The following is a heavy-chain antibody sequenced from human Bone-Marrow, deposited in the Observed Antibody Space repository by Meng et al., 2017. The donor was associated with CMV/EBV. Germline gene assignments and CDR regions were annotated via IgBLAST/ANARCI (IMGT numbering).Heavy chain of an antibody. CDR3: ASLLRFLESFSTFDY. J-gene: IGHJ4*02. D-gene: IGHD3-3*01. CDR2: MYFSGSS. CDR1: GGAISSSSYY. V-gene: IGHV4-39*07. Sequence: GSLRLSCSVSGGAISSSSYYWGWIRQPPGKGLEWIGSMYFSGSSYYNPSLKGRVTMSVDTSKNQFSLKLNSVTAADTAVYYCASLLRFLESFSTFDYWGQGTLVTVSS.